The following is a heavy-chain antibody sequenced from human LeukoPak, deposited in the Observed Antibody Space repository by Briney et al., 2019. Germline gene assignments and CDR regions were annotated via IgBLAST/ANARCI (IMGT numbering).Heavy chain of an antibody. CDR3: ARDYYDSSGKPESFDY. J-gene: IGHJ4*02. V-gene: IGHV6-1*01. D-gene: IGHD3-22*01. Sequence: SQTLSPTYAISGDSVSSNSAAWNWIRQSPSRGLEWLGRTYYRSKWYNDYAVSVKSRITINPDTSKNQFSLQLNSVTPEDTAVYYCARDYYDSSGKPESFDYWGQGTLVTVSS. CDR2: TYYRSKWYN. CDR1: GDSVSSNSAA.